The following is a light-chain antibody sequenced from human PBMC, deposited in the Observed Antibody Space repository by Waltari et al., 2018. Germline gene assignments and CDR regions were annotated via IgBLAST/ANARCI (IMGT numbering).Light chain of an antibody. CDR2: VSSAGSH. J-gene: IGLJ2*01. V-gene: IGLV4-69*01. Sequence: QVVLTQSPSASASLGASTKLTCTPSSGHSSYALAGKPQQPEKGPRYLMKVSSAGSHQKGDGVPDRFSGCSSGTERYLTISSVQSEDGADYYCQTWDTGTHVVFGGGTKLTVL. CDR1: SGHSSYA. CDR3: QTWDTGTHVV.